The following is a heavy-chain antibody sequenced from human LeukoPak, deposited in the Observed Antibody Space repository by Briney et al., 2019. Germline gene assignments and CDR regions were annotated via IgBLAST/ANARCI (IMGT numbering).Heavy chain of an antibody. CDR1: GITFTSYA. CDR2: IAGSGDSS. Sequence: PGGSLRLSCAASGITFTSYAMTWVRQALGKGLEWVSSIAGSGDSSYYADSVKGRFIISRDNSKDTLYLQMNNLRVEDTAVYYCARDRYCGGDCYYWHFDLWGRGTLVTVSS. J-gene: IGHJ2*01. CDR3: ARDRYCGGDCYYWHFDL. V-gene: IGHV3-23*01. D-gene: IGHD2-21*02.